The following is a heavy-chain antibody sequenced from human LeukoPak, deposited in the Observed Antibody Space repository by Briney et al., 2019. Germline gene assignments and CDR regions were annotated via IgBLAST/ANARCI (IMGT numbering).Heavy chain of an antibody. CDR1: GGSISSSSYY. D-gene: IGHD3-10*01. Sequence: SETLSLTCTVSGGSISSSSYYWGWIRQPPGKGLEWIGSIYYSGSTYYNPSLESRVTISADTSKNQFSLTLSSVTAAVTAVFDCARDGDYGSGSYYPPPLYYFDYWGQGTLVTVSS. V-gene: IGHV4-39*07. J-gene: IGHJ4*02. CDR3: ARDGDYGSGSYYPPPLYYFDY. CDR2: IYYSGST.